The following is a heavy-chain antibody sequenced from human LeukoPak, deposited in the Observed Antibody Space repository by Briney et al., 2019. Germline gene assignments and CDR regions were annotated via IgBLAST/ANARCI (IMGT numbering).Heavy chain of an antibody. CDR2: ISGSGGST. J-gene: IGHJ5*02. D-gene: IGHD1-26*01. Sequence: GGSLRLSCAASGFTSSSYAMSWARQAPGKGLEWVSAISGSGGSTDYADSVKGRFTISSDNSKNTLYLQMNSLRAEDTAVYYCARVGATFAAWFDPWGQGTLVTVSS. CDR3: ARVGATFAAWFDP. V-gene: IGHV3-23*01. CDR1: GFTSSSYA.